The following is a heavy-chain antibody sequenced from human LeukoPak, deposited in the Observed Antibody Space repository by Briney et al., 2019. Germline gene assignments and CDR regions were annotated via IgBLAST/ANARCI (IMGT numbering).Heavy chain of an antibody. J-gene: IGHJ4*02. CDR3: ARRGISSSLTPALDN. Sequence: PSETLSLTCTVSGGSISNYYWNWIRQPPGEGLEWSGYIYYTGNTNYNPSLKSRVTISVDTSKNQFSLKLSSVTAADTAVYYCARRGISSSLTPALDNWGQGTLVTVSA. CDR1: GGSISNYY. V-gene: IGHV4-59*08. CDR2: IYYTGNT. D-gene: IGHD6-6*01.